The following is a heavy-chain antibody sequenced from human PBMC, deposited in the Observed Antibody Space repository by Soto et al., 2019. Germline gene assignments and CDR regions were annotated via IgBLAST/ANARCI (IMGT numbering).Heavy chain of an antibody. D-gene: IGHD3-16*01. V-gene: IGHV4-39*01. CDR2: IYYSGST. J-gene: IGHJ3*02. CDR3: ASPTLGAFDI. Sequence: PSETLSLTCTVSGGSISSSNYYWGWIRQPPGKGLEWIGSIYYSGSTSYNSSLKSRVIISVDTSKNQFSLRLRSVTAADTAVYYCASPTLGAFDIWGQGTMVSVTS. CDR1: GGSISSSNYY.